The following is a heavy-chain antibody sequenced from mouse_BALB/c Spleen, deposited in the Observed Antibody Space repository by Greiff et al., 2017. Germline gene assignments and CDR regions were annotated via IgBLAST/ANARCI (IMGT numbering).Heavy chain of an antibody. J-gene: IGHJ4*01. D-gene: IGHD1-1*01. Sequence: EVQLQQSGAELVRSGASVKLSCTASGFNIKDYYMHWVKQRPEQGLEWIGWIDPENGDTEYAPKFRGKATMTADTSSNTAYLQLSSLTSEDTAVYYCNAGYYGSSYMDYWGQGTSVTVSS. CDR2: IDPENGDT. V-gene: IGHV14-4*02. CDR1: GFNIKDYY. CDR3: NAGYYGSSYMDY.